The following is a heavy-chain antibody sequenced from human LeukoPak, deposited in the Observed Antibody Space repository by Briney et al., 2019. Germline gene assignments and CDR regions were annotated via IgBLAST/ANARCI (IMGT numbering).Heavy chain of an antibody. Sequence: ASVKVSFKSSGYTFTGYYMHWVRQAPGQGLEWMGWINPNSGGTNYAQKFQGRVTMTRDTSISTAYMELSRLRSDDTAVYYCARGYSSGWYLGGHFDYWGQGTLVTVSS. CDR1: GYTFTGYY. V-gene: IGHV1-2*02. J-gene: IGHJ4*02. CDR2: INPNSGGT. D-gene: IGHD6-19*01. CDR3: ARGYSSGWYLGGHFDY.